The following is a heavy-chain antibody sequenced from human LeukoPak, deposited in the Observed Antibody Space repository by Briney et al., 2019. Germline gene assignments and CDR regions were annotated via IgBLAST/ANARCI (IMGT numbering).Heavy chain of an antibody. CDR2: INHSGST. CDR1: GGAFSGYY. CDR3: ARGHYGESYNWFDP. Sequence: SETLSLTCADYGGAFSGYYWSWIRQPPGKGLQWIGEINHSGSTNYNPSLKSRVTISVDTSKNQFSLKLGSVTAADTAVYYCARGHYGESYNWFDPWGQGTLVTVSS. J-gene: IGHJ5*02. V-gene: IGHV4-34*01. D-gene: IGHD4-17*01.